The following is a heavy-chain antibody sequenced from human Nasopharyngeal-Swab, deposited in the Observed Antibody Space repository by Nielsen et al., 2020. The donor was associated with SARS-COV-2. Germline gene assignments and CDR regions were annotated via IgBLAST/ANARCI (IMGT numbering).Heavy chain of an antibody. V-gene: IGHV3-64*04. D-gene: IGHD6-19*01. CDR2: ISSNGGST. Sequence: WIRQPPGKGLEYVSAISSNGGSTYYADSVKGRFTISRDNSKNTLYLQMSSLRSEDTAVYYCARVRSGHNGAGGAFDIWGQGTMVTVSS. J-gene: IGHJ3*02. CDR3: ARVRSGHNGAGGAFDI.